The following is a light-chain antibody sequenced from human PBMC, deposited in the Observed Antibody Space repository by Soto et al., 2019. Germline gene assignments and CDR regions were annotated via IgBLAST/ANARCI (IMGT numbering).Light chain of an antibody. J-gene: IGKJ3*01. Sequence: EVVLTQTPATLSLSPGERATLSCTASQSVTTYLAWYQQKPGQAPRLLIYDASTRATGIPDRFSGSGSGTYFTLTISSLEPEDFAVYYCQQRSNWPPGVTFGPGTKVEIK. CDR2: DAS. V-gene: IGKV3-11*01. CDR1: QSVTTY. CDR3: QQRSNWPPGVT.